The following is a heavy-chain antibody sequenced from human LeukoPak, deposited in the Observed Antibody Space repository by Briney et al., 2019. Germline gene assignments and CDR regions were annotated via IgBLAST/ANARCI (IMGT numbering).Heavy chain of an antibody. CDR1: GYTFTSYY. V-gene: IGHV1-2*02. Sequence: ASVKVSCKASGYTFTSYYMHWVRQAPGQGLEWMGWINPNSGGTNYAQKFQGRVTMTRDTSISTAYMELSRLRSDDTAVYYCARGGGVLLWFGELLFRDYWGQGTLVTVSS. CDR2: INPNSGGT. D-gene: IGHD3-10*01. J-gene: IGHJ4*02. CDR3: ARGGGVLLWFGELLFRDY.